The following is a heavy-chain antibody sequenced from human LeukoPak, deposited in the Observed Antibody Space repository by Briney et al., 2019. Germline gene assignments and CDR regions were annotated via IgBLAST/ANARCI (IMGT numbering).Heavy chain of an antibody. Sequence: PGRSLRLSCAASGFTFSSYSMNWVRQAPGKGLEWVSSISSSSSYIYYADSVKGRFTISRDNAKNSLYLQMNSLRAEDTAVYYCARDRDLPPAHAFDIWGQGTMVTVSS. V-gene: IGHV3-21*01. CDR3: ARDRDLPPAHAFDI. D-gene: IGHD6-25*01. J-gene: IGHJ3*02. CDR2: ISSSSSYI. CDR1: GFTFSSYS.